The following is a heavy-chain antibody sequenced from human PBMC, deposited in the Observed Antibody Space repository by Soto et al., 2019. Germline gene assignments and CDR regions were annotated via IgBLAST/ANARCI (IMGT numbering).Heavy chain of an antibody. Sequence: GGSLRLSCAASEFTFSSFTMNWVRQAPGKGLEWVSSISSSSTYIYYADSVKGRFTISRDNAKNSLYLQMNSLRAEDTAMYYCARIFKWVVPAALVPERPGPLNYYHFYGMDVWGQGTTVTVSS. CDR3: ARIFKWVVPAALVPERPGPLNYYHFYGMDV. D-gene: IGHD2-2*01. CDR1: EFTFSSFT. CDR2: ISSSSTYI. V-gene: IGHV3-21*01. J-gene: IGHJ6*02.